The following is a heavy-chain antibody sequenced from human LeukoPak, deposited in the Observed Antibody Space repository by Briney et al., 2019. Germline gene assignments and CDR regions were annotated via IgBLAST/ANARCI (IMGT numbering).Heavy chain of an antibody. CDR1: GGSISSSSYY. V-gene: IGHV4-39*01. CDR2: IYYSGST. CDR3: ARVGLVPAAIPRQLFDY. Sequence: SETLSLTCSVSGGSISSSSYYWGWIRQPPGTGLEWIGSIYYSGSTYYNPSLKSRVTISVDTSKNQFSLKLSSVTAADTAVYYCARVGLVPAAIPRQLFDYWGQGTLVTVSS. D-gene: IGHD2-2*02. J-gene: IGHJ4*02.